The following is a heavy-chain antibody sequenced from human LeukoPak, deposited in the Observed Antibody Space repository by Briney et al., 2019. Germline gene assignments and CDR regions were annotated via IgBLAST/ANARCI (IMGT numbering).Heavy chain of an antibody. D-gene: IGHD2-21*01. CDR3: ARDRDYSPDY. CDR2: IIPIFGTA. V-gene: IGHV1-69*05. Sequence: SVKVSCKASGGTFSSYAISWVRQAPGQGLEWMGGIIPIFGTANYAQKFQGRVTMTTDTSTTTAYMELRSLRSDDTAVYYCARDRDYSPDYWGQGTLVTVSS. CDR1: GGTFSSYA. J-gene: IGHJ4*02.